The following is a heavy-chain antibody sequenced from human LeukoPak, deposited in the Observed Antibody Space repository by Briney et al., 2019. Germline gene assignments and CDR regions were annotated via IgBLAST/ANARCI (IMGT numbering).Heavy chain of an antibody. CDR1: GYTLTELS. J-gene: IGHJ6*03. CDR3: AREQLWFQRGYYYYYMDV. CDR2: FDPEDGET. V-gene: IGHV1-24*01. Sequence: ASVKVSCKVSGYTLTELSMHWVRQAPGKGLEWMGGFDPEDGETIYAQKFQGRVTMTEDTSTDTAYMELSSLRSEDTAVYYCAREQLWFQRGYYYYYMDVWGKGTTVTVSS. D-gene: IGHD5-18*01.